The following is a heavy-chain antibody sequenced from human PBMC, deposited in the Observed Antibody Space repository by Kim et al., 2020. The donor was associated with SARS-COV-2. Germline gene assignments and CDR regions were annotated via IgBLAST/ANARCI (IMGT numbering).Heavy chain of an antibody. Sequence: SETLSLTCTVTSGSIDSSSYHWGWIRQPPGKGLEWIGSVDQSGVTYYNPSLKGRVTVSIDTSRDQFSLRVVSVVAADTALYYCARKKIVAGTGGDYYYIMDTWGQGTTVTVS. CDR2: VDQSGVT. D-gene: IGHD1-1*01. CDR3: ARKKIVAGTGGDYYYIMDT. V-gene: IGHV4-39*01. J-gene: IGHJ6*02. CDR1: SGSIDSSSYH.